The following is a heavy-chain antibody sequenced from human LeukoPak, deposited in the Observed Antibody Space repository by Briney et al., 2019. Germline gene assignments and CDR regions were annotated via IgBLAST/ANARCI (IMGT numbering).Heavy chain of an antibody. CDR2: TNCRTKWNN. V-gene: IGHV6-1*01. CDR1: GYSVSSNSAA. D-gene: IGHD2-15*01. J-gene: IGHJ3*02. Sequence: SQTLSLTCAISGYSVSSNSAAWNWIRQSPSRSHDWMGRTNCRTKWNNDYAVTVKSRITIHPDTSKNQFSLKLNSVTPEDTAVYYGARGWLVAFDIWGQGTMVTVSS. CDR3: ARGWLVAFDI.